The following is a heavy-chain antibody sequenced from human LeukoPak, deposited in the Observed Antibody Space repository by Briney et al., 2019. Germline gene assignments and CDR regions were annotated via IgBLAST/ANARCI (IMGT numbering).Heavy chain of an antibody. CDR1: GFTFTSYD. J-gene: IGHJ5*02. V-gene: IGHV1-8*01. CDR2: MNPNNGNT. CDR3: VRDGEGVAISVNYWFDP. Sequence: ATVKVSCKASGFTFTSYDINWVRQATGQGLEWMGWMNPNNGNTGYAQKFQGRVTMTRDTSISTAYMELRSLRSEDTAVYYCVRDGEGVAISVNYWFDPWGQGTLVTVSS. D-gene: IGHD3-10*01.